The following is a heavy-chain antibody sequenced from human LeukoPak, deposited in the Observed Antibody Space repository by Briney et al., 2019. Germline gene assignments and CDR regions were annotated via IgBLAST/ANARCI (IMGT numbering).Heavy chain of an antibody. CDR2: ISSDGSST. CDR3: ARDQRVTGRPDIDY. Sequence: PGGSLRLSCAASGFTFRNHWMHWVRHTPGKGLVWVSRISSDGSSTTYADSVKGRFTISRDNAKNTLYLQMNNLRAEGATMFYCARDQRVTGRPDIDYWGQGTLVIVSS. J-gene: IGHJ4*02. V-gene: IGHV3-74*03. D-gene: IGHD6-6*01. CDR1: GFTFRNHW.